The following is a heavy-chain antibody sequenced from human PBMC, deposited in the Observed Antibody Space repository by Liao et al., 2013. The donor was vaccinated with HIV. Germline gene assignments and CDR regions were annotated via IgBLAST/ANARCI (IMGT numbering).Heavy chain of an antibody. CDR2: IYYSGST. V-gene: IGHV4-30-4*08. Sequence: QVQLQESGPGLVKPSQTLSLTCTVSGGSISSGDYYWSWIRQPPGKGLEWIGYIYYSGSTYYNPSLKSRVTISVDTSKNQFSLKLSSVTAADTAVYYCAREQHYYDSSGYSDYWGQGTLVTVSS. CDR3: AREQHYYDSSGYSDY. CDR1: GGSISSGDYY. D-gene: IGHD3-22*01. J-gene: IGHJ4*02.